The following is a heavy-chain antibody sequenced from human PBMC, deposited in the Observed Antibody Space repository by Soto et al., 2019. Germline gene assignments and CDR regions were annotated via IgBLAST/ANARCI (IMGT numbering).Heavy chain of an antibody. V-gene: IGHV3-23*01. CDR3: AKCGHIVLTMGNGMDV. D-gene: IGHD5-12*01. Sequence: EAPLRASCAASGFTLSSYALSWVRQARGKWLEWVSAISGSGGSTYYADSVKGRFTISRDNSKATLYLQMNRRRAEDTAVYYCAKCGHIVLTMGNGMDVWGQAATVPGSS. J-gene: IGHJ6*02. CDR1: GFTLSSYA. CDR2: ISGSGGST.